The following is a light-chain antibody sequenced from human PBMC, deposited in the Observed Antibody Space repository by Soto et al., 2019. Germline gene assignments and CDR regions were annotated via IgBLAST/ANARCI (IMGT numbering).Light chain of an antibody. CDR1: QSISNN. Sequence: VMTQSPGTLSVSPGETATLSCGTSQSISNNLAWYQQKLGQPPRLLIYAASTRATGVPARFSGSGSGTEFTLTVGYLRPEDSAVYFCQQYHDWVTFGGGTKVDIQ. CDR3: QQYHDWVT. V-gene: IGKV3D-15*01. J-gene: IGKJ4*01. CDR2: AAS.